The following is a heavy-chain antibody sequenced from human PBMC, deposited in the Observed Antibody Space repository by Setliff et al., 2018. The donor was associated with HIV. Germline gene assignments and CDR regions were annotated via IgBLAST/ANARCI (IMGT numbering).Heavy chain of an antibody. Sequence: PSETLSLTCAVSGGSISSGGYSWSWIRQPPGKGLEWIGEIYHSGSTNYNPSLKSRVTISVDKSKNQFSLKLSSVTAADTAVYYCARGRIRSRLSDYWGQGTLVTVSS. CDR1: GGSISSGGYS. D-gene: IGHD3-16*02. CDR2: IYHSGST. J-gene: IGHJ4*02. CDR3: ARGRIRSRLSDY. V-gene: IGHV4-30-2*01.